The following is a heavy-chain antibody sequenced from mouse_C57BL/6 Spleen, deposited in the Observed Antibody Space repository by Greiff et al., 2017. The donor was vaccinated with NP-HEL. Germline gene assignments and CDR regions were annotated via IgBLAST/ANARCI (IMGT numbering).Heavy chain of an antibody. Sequence: EVQGVESGGGLVKPGGSLKLSCAASGFTFSSYAMSWVRQTPEKRLEWVATISDGGSYTYYPDNVKGRFTISRDNAKNNLYLQMSHLKSEDTAMYCCARGGLGRGYFDYWGQGTTLTVSS. V-gene: IGHV5-4*01. CDR1: GFTFSSYA. J-gene: IGHJ2*01. CDR2: ISDGGSYT. D-gene: IGHD4-1*01. CDR3: ARGGLGRGYFDY.